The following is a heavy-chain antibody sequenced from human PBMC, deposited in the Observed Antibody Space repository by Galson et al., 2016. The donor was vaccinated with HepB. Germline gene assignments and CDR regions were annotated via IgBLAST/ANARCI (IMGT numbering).Heavy chain of an antibody. CDR1: GYTFTTYW. Sequence: QSGAEVKKPGESLKIFCKASGYTFTTYWITWVRQVPGNALEWVGRIDPSDYDTNYNPSFFAQVTISTDRSISTAYLQWSSLKASDSAIYDCARQGRYHFESKGDYWGPGTLVTVSS. J-gene: IGHJ4*02. CDR2: IDPSDYDT. CDR3: ARQGRYHFESKGDY. D-gene: IGHD3-3*02. V-gene: IGHV5-10-1*01.